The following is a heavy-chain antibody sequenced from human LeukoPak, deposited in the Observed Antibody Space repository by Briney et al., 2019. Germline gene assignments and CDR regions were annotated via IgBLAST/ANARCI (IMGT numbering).Heavy chain of an antibody. CDR2: IYSSGST. Sequence: SETLSLTCTVSGGSISSYYWSWIRQPAGKGLEWIGRIYSSGSTNYNPSLKSRVTMSVDTSKNQFSLKLSSVTAADTAVYYCARAVVPAAIVKRRYFDLWGRGTLVTVCS. V-gene: IGHV4-4*07. CDR1: GGSISSYY. CDR3: ARAVVPAAIVKRRYFDL. J-gene: IGHJ2*01. D-gene: IGHD2-2*02.